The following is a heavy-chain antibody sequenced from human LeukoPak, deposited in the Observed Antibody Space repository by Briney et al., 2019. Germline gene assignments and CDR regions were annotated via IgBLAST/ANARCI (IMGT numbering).Heavy chain of an antibody. CDR3: EGGPGY. J-gene: IGHJ4*02. CDR1: GLTFSSYW. CDR2: IKKDGSDK. Sequence: GGSLRLSCAASGLTFSSYWMSWVRQAPGKGLEWVANIKKDGSDKYYVDSVKGRFTISRDNARNSLYLQMNSLRVEDTAVYYCEGGPGYWGQGTPVTVSS. D-gene: IGHD7-27*01. V-gene: IGHV3-7*01.